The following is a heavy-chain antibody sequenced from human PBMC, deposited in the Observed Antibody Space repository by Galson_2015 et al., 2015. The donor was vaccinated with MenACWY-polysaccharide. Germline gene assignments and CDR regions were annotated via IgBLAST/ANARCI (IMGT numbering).Heavy chain of an antibody. Sequence: SLRLSCAASGFTFSNSAMSWVRQAPGKGLEWVSTIGGSGSNTHYADSVKGRFTISRDNSKNTLSLQMNSLRAEDTAVYYCARVRYSTGKYQFDYWGQGTLVAVSS. CDR3: ARVRYSTGKYQFDY. J-gene: IGHJ4*02. V-gene: IGHV3-23*01. CDR1: GFTFSNSA. D-gene: IGHD2-2*01. CDR2: IGGSGSNT.